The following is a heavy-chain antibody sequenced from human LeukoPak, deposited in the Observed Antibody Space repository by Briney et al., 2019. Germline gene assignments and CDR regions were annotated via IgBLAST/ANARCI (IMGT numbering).Heavy chain of an antibody. CDR1: GYTFTTYG. CDR3: ARDLIAVRPGWFDP. V-gene: IGHV1-18*01. J-gene: IGHJ5*02. D-gene: IGHD6-6*01. CDR2: INAYNGNT. Sequence: ASVKVSCKASGYTFTTYGINWVRQAPGQGLEWMGWINAYNGNTNYAQKFQDRVTMTTDTSTSTAYMELRSLRSDDTAVYYCARDLIAVRPGWFDPWGQGTLVTVSS.